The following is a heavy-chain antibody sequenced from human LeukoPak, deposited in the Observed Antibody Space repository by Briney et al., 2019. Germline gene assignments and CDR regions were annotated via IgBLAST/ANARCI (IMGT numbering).Heavy chain of an antibody. V-gene: IGHV7-4-1*02. J-gene: IGHJ4*02. CDR1: GYTFTGYY. CDR2: INTNTGKP. Sequence: ASVKVSCKASGYTFTGYYIHWVRQAPGQGLEWMGWINTNTGKPTYAQGFTGRFVFSLDSSVSTAYLQINSLNAEGTVVYYCARAASLDYWGQGTLVTVSS. D-gene: IGHD2-2*01. CDR3: ARAASLDY.